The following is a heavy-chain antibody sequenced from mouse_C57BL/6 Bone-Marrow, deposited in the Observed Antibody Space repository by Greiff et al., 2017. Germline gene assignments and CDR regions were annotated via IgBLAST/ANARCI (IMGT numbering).Heavy chain of an antibody. V-gene: IGHV1-85*01. CDR3: ARSGYYGSSWYAMDY. CDR2: IYPRDGST. D-gene: IGHD1-1*01. CDR1: GYTFTSYD. Sequence: QVQLKQSGPELVKPGASVKLSCKASGYTFTSYDINWVKQRPGQGLEWIGWIYPRDGSTKYTEKFKGKATLTVDTSSSTAYMELHSLTSEDSAVYFCARSGYYGSSWYAMDYWGQGTSVTVSS. J-gene: IGHJ4*01.